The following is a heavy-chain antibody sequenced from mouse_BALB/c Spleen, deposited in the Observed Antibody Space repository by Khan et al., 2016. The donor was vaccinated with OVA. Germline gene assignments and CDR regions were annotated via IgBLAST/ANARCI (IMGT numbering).Heavy chain of an antibody. CDR1: DYTFTDYY. CDR3: ARMDTTSLDY. V-gene: IGHV1-77*01. CDR2: IYPGSGNT. D-gene: IGHD2-3*01. Sequence: VQLQESGTELARPGASVKLSCKASDYTFTDYYITWVKQRTGQGLEWIGEIYPGSGNTYYNEKFKGKATLTADKSSNTAYMQLSSLTSEDSAVYFCARMDTTSLDYWGQGTTLTVSS. J-gene: IGHJ2*01.